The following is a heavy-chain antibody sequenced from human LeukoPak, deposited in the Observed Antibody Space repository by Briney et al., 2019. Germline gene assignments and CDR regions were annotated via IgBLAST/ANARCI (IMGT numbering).Heavy chain of an antibody. CDR1: GYTFTSYG. Sequence: ASVKVSCKASGYTFTSYGISWVRQAPGQGLEWMGWISAYNGNTNYAQKLQGRVTMTTDTSTSTAYMELRSLRSDDTAVYYCARDKIPFVWFGDITKDYWGQGTLVTVSS. D-gene: IGHD3-10*01. CDR2: ISAYNGNT. V-gene: IGHV1-18*01. J-gene: IGHJ4*02. CDR3: ARDKIPFVWFGDITKDY.